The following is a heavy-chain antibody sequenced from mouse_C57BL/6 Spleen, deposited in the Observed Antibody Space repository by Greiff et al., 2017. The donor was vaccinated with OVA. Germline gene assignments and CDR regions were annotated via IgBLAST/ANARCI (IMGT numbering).Heavy chain of an antibody. CDR3: TRGNLYAMDY. J-gene: IGHJ4*01. V-gene: IGHV1-15*01. D-gene: IGHD2-1*01. Sequence: QVHVKQSGAELVRPGASVTLSCKASGYTFTDYEMHWVKQTPVHGLEWIGAIDPETGGTAYNQKFKGKAILTADKSSSTAYMELRSLTSEDSAVYYCTRGNLYAMDYWGQGTSVTVSS. CDR1: GYTFTDYE. CDR2: IDPETGGT.